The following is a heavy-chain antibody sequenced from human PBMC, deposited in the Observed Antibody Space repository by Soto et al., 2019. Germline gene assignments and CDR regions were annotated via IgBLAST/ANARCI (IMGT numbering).Heavy chain of an antibody. CDR3: ARVSGSNGDYGEPVDAFDI. CDR1: VGSVSSHH. CDR2: IYYSGST. J-gene: IGHJ3*02. Sequence: SETLSLTCFFSVGSVSSHHWSWIRQFPGQGLEWIGYIYYSGSTNYNPSLKSRVTISVDTSKNQFSLKLSSVTAADTAVYYCARVSGSNGDYGEPVDAFDIWGQGTMVTVSS. V-gene: IGHV4-59*02. D-gene: IGHD4-17*01.